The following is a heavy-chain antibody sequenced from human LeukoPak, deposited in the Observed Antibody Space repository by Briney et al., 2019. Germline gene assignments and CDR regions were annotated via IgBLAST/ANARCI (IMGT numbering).Heavy chain of an antibody. J-gene: IGHJ4*02. CDR1: GYTFTGYY. CDR2: INPNSGGT. Sequence: ASVKVSCKASGYTFTGYYMHWVRQAPGQGLEWMGWINPNSGGTNYAQKFQGRVTITRDTSISTAYMELSRLRSDDTAVYYCARDRTGTTSYFDYWGQGTLVTVSS. D-gene: IGHD1-7*01. CDR3: ARDRTGTTSYFDY. V-gene: IGHV1-2*02.